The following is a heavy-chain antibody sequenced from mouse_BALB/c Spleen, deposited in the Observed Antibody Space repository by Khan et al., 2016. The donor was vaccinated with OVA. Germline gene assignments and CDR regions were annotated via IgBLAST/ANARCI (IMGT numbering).Heavy chain of an antibody. V-gene: IGHV2-6-1*01. D-gene: IGHD2-10*01. Sequence: VELVESGPGLVAPSQSLSITCTISGFSLTNYGVHWVRQPPGKGLEWLGVIWSDGSTSYNSALKSRLIISKDNSKSQVFLKMNSLQTDDTAMYYCARQPYYHYYIMDYWGQGTSVTVSS. CDR3: ARQPYYHYYIMDY. CDR1: GFSLTNYG. J-gene: IGHJ4*01. CDR2: IWSDGST.